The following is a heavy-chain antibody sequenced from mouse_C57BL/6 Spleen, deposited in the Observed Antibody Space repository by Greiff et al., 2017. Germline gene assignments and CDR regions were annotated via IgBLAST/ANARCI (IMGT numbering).Heavy chain of an antibody. V-gene: IGHV5-9*01. CDR2: ISGGGGNT. CDR1: GFTFSSST. J-gene: IGHJ2*01. CDR3: ASAYGSYFDY. D-gene: IGHD2-1*01. Sequence: EVKLVESGGGLVKPGGSLKLSCAASGFTFSSSTMSWVRLTPETRLEWVATISGGGGNTYYPDSVKGRFTISRDNAKHTLYLQMSSLRSEDTALYYCASAYGSYFDYWGQGTTLTVSS.